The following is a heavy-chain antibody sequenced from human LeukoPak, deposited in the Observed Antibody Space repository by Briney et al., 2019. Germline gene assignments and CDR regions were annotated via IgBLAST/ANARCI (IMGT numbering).Heavy chain of an antibody. CDR2: IIPIFGTA. D-gene: IGHD3-10*01. Sequence: SVKVSCKASGGTFSSYAISWVRQAPGQGLEWMGGIIPIFGTANYAQKFQGRVTITTDESTSTAYMELSSLRSEDTAVYYCASYYGSGSYYFDYWGQGTLVTVSS. CDR1: GGTFSSYA. J-gene: IGHJ4*02. V-gene: IGHV1-69*05. CDR3: ASYYGSGSYYFDY.